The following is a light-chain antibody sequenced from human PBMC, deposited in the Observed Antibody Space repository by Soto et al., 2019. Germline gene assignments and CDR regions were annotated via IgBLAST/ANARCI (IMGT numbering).Light chain of an antibody. Sequence: EIVLTQSPGTLSLSPGERATLSCRASQSVSSSYLAWYQQKPGQAPRLLIYVASSRSTGIADRFSGSGSGTDFILPISRLEPEDCAVYYCQQYGRSRLPTFGGGTKGEIK. CDR2: VAS. CDR1: QSVSSSY. J-gene: IGKJ4*01. CDR3: QQYGRSRLPT. V-gene: IGKV3-20*01.